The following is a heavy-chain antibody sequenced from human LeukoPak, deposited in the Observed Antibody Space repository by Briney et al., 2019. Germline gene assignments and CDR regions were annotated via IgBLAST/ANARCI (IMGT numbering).Heavy chain of an antibody. Sequence: SVKVSCKASGYTFTGYYMHWVRQAPGQGLEWMGGIIPIFGTANYAQKFQGRVTITADESTSTAYMELSSLRSEDTAVYYCATYCSSTSCYTKWFDPWGQGTLVTVSS. CDR1: GYTFTGYY. CDR2: IIPIFGTA. V-gene: IGHV1-69*13. CDR3: ATYCSSTSCYTKWFDP. D-gene: IGHD2-2*02. J-gene: IGHJ5*02.